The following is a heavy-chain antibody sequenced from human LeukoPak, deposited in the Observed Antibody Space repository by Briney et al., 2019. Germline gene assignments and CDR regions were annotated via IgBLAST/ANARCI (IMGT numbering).Heavy chain of an antibody. CDR2: IYDSGST. CDR3: ARDGSGRYLYYFDY. D-gene: IGHD3-10*01. CDR1: GGSISSSY. Sequence: SETLSLTGAVSGGSISSSYWSWIRQPPGKGLEWMGYIYDSGSTNYNPSLKSRVTISVDTSKNQYSLKLSSVTAADTAVYYCARDGSGRYLYYFDYWGQGTLVTVSS. J-gene: IGHJ4*02. V-gene: IGHV4-59*01.